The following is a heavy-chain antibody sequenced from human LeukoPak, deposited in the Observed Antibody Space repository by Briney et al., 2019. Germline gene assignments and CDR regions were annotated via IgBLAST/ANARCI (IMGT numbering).Heavy chain of an antibody. CDR2: INYRGNI. J-gene: IGHJ4*02. V-gene: IGHV4-34*01. CDR3: ARGGEYCSSSTCYSDY. D-gene: IGHD2-2*02. Sequence: SETLSLTCRVYGDSLSYYYWTWIRQPPGKGLEWIGEINYRGNINYNPSLKSRVTISVDTSNYQFSLNLSSVTAADTAVYYCARGGEYCSSSTCYSDYWGQGTLVTVSS. CDR1: GDSLSYYY.